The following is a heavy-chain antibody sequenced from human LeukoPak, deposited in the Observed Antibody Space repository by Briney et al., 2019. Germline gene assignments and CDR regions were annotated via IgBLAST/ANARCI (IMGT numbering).Heavy chain of an antibody. V-gene: IGHV5-51*01. D-gene: IGHD3-9*01. J-gene: IGHJ4*02. CDR2: IYPGDSDT. Sequence: GEPLKISCKGSGYSFTSYWIGWVRQMPGKGLEWMGIIYPGDSDTRYSPSFQGQVTISADKSISTAYLQWSSLKASDTAMYYCARGGYYDILTGYYSYWGQGTLVTVSS. CDR3: ARGGYYDILTGYYSY. CDR1: GYSFTSYW.